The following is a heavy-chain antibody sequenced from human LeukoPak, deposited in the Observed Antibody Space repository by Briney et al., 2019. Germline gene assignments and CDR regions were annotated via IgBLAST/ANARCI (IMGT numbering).Heavy chain of an antibody. Sequence: GGSLRLSCAASGFTFSSYGMSWVRQAPGKGLEWVSAISGSGGSTYYADSVKGRFTISRDNSKDTLYLQMNSLRAEDTAVYYCARLDYDSSGYYDAFDIWGQGTMVTVSS. CDR3: ARLDYDSSGYYDAFDI. CDR2: ISGSGGST. V-gene: IGHV3-23*01. D-gene: IGHD3-22*01. J-gene: IGHJ3*02. CDR1: GFTFSSYG.